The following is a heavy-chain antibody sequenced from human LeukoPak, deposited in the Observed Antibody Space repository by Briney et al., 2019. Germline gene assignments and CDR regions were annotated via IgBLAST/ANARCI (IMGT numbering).Heavy chain of an antibody. CDR3: AREGGFYRPLDY. V-gene: IGHV4-4*02. Sequence: PSGTLSLTCGVSGGSITTTNWWTWVRQPPGKGREWIGEVHLDGRTNYNPSLESRLTISVDLSENHISLRLTSVTAADTAVYYCAREGGFYRPLDYSGQGTLVTVSS. D-gene: IGHD3-3*01. J-gene: IGHJ4*02. CDR1: GGSITTTNW. CDR2: VHLDGRT.